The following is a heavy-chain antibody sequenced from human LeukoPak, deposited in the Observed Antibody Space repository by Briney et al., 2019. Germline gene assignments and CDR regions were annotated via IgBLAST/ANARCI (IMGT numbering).Heavy chain of an antibody. CDR1: GGSISSYY. J-gene: IGHJ6*02. CDR2: IYYSGST. D-gene: IGHD6-13*01. V-gene: IGHV4-59*01. Sequence: SETLSLTCTVSGGSISSYYWSWIRQPPGKGLEWIGYIYYSGSTNYNPYLKSRVTISVDTSKNQFSLKLSSVTAADTAVYYCAREGGAGTGKDYYYYGMDVWGQGTTVTVSS. CDR3: AREGGAGTGKDYYYYGMDV.